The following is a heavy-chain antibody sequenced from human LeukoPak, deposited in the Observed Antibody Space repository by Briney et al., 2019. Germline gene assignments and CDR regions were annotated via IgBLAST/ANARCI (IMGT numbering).Heavy chain of an antibody. CDR3: ARDSKEMATTGGSFDY. CDR2: IYYSGST. J-gene: IGHJ4*02. V-gene: IGHV4-39*07. CDR1: GGSISSSSYY. D-gene: IGHD5-24*01. Sequence: SETLSLTCTVSGGSISSSSYYWGWIRQPPGKGLEWLGSIYYSGSTYYNPSLKSRVTISVDTSKNQFSLKLSSVTAADTAVYYCARDSKEMATTGGSFDYWGQGTLVTVSS.